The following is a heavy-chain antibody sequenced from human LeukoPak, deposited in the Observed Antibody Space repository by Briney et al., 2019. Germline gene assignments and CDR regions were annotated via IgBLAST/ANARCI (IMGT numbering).Heavy chain of an antibody. V-gene: IGHV3-23*01. CDR1: GFTFSSYA. Sequence: GGSLRLSCAASGFTFSSYAMSWVRQAPGKGLEWVSAISGSGGSTYYADSVKGRFTISRDNSKNTLYLQMNSLRAEDTAVYYCARGGCSGTSCSDLYYYYYYMDVWGKGTTVTVSS. J-gene: IGHJ6*03. D-gene: IGHD2-2*01. CDR2: ISGSGGST. CDR3: ARGGCSGTSCSDLYYYYYYMDV.